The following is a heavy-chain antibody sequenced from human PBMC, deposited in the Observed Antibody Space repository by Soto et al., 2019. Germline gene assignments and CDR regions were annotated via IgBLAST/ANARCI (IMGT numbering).Heavy chain of an antibody. CDR1: GFTFSSYG. CDR2: IWYDGSNK. J-gene: IGHJ6*03. Sequence: GGSLRLSCAASGFTFSSYGMHWVRQAPGKGLEWVAVIWYDGSNKYYADSVKGRFTISRDNSKNTLYLQMNSLRAEDTAVYYCARVGSGSYYYYYMDVWGKGTTVTVSS. D-gene: IGHD1-26*01. V-gene: IGHV3-33*01. CDR3: ARVGSGSYYYYYMDV.